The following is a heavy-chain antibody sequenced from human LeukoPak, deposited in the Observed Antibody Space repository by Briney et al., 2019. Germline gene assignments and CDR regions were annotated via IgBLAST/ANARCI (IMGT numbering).Heavy chain of an antibody. CDR2: ILVSGGST. Sequence: PGASLRLACAASGFTFSNYAMSWVRQAPGKGLEWVSAILVSGGSTYYADSVKGQFTVSRDNSRSTLYLQMKSLRAEDTALYYCAKWGDYDVLTCYYVPDYWGQGTRVTVSP. V-gene: IGHV3-23*01. D-gene: IGHD3-9*01. J-gene: IGHJ4*02. CDR3: AKWGDYDVLTCYYVPDY. CDR1: GFTFSNYA.